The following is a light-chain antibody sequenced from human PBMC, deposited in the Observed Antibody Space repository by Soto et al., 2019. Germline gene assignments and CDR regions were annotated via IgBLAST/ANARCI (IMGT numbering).Light chain of an antibody. Sequence: DIQMTQSPSSLSASAGDRVTITCRASLSIVSYLNWYQQKPGKAPNLLIYAASSLQSGVPSRFSGSGSGTDFTLTISSLQPEDFATYYCQQSYDTVWTFGQGTKV. J-gene: IGKJ1*01. CDR3: QQSYDTVWT. V-gene: IGKV1-39*01. CDR2: AAS. CDR1: LSIVSY.